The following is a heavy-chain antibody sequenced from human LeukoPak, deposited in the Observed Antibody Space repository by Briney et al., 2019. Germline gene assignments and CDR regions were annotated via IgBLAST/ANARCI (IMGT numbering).Heavy chain of an antibody. D-gene: IGHD3-22*01. CDR1: GYSFTSYW. CDR2: IYPGDSDT. V-gene: IGHV5-51*01. Sequence: GESLKISCKGSGYSFTSYWIGWVRQMPGKGLEWMGIIYPGDSDTRYSPSFQGQVTISADKSISTAYLQWSSLKASDTAMYYCARQGDSSGYSDLWFDPWGQGTLVTVSS. J-gene: IGHJ5*02. CDR3: ARQGDSSGYSDLWFDP.